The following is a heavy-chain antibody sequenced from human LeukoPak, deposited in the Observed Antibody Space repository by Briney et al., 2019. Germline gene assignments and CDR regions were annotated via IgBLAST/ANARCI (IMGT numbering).Heavy chain of an antibody. V-gene: IGHV3-66*01. CDR2: IYSGGST. CDR3: ARGGRGLYYFDY. CDR1: GFTVSRNY. Sequence: GGSLRLSCVASGFTVSRNYMNWVRQAPGKGLEWVSVIYSGGSTYYADSVKGRFTISRDNSKNTLYLQMNSLRAEDRAVYYCARGGRGLYYFDYWGQGTLVTVSS. D-gene: IGHD3-16*01. J-gene: IGHJ4*02.